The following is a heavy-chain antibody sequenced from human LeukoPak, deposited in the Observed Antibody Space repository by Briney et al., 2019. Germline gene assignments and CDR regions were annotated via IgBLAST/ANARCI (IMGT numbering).Heavy chain of an antibody. CDR3: ARDRISSYDLGYFDL. V-gene: IGHV4-31*03. J-gene: IGHJ2*01. D-gene: IGHD6-13*01. CDR1: GGSISSGGYY. Sequence: SETLSLTRTVSGGSISSGGYYWSWIRQHPGKGLEWIWYIYYSGSTYYNPSLKSRVTISVDTSKNQFSLKLSSVTAADTAVYYCARDRISSYDLGYFDLWGRGTLVTVSS. CDR2: IYYSGST.